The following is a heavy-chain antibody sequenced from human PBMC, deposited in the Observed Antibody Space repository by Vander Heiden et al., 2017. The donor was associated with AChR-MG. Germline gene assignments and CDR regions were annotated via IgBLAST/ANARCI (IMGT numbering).Heavy chain of an antibody. CDR2: INQDGSEK. V-gene: IGHV3-7*01. J-gene: IGHJ5*02. Sequence: EVQLVESGGGLVQPGGSLRLSCAASGFTLNHYWMTWVRQAPGKGLEWVANINQDGSEKYYVDSVKGRFTISRDNTKNSLNLQMNSLRAEDTAVYYCARRLYYYDSSNAPWGWFDPWGQGTLVTVSS. CDR3: ARRLYYYDSSNAPWGWFDP. CDR1: GFTLNHYW. D-gene: IGHD3-22*01.